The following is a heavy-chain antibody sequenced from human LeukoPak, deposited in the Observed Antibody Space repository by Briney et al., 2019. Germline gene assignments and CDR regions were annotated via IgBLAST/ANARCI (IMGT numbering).Heavy chain of an antibody. D-gene: IGHD3-16*02. J-gene: IGHJ4*02. CDR1: GGSFSGYY. Sequence: PSETLSLTCAVSGGSFSGYYWTWIRQSPGKGLEWIGEISSGGNTNENPSPSLKSRVTISVDRSKNQFSLKLSSVTAADTAVYYCARGLRYLLGDYVWGSYRGDFDYWGQGTLVTVSS. CDR3: ARGLRYLLGDYVWGSYRGDFDY. CDR2: ISSGGNT. V-gene: IGHV4-34*01.